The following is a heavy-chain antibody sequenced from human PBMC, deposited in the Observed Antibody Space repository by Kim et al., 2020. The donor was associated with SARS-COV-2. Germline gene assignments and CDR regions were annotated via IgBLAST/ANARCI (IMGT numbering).Heavy chain of an antibody. CDR2: IRGDGST. CDR3: AREYYFRMDL. V-gene: IGHV3-53*01. Sequence: GVSLRLSCEASGFIVSTYYMTWIRQAPGKGLEWLSVIRGDGSTNYADSVRGRFTVSRDNSKNTLFLQMNSLRTEDAAVYHCAREYYFRMDLWGQGTTVTVSS. CDR1: GFIVSTYY. J-gene: IGHJ6*02.